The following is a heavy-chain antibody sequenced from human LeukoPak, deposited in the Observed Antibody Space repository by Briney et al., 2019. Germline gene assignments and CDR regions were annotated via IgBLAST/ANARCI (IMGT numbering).Heavy chain of an antibody. Sequence: GGSLRLSCAASGFTFSSYSMNWVRQAPGKGLEWVSSISSSSSYIYYADSVKGRFTISRDNAKNSLYLQMNSLKTEDTAVYYCTTALKWELPLDYWGQGTLVTVSS. CDR2: ISSSSSYI. J-gene: IGHJ4*02. V-gene: IGHV3-21*03. CDR3: TTALKWELPLDY. CDR1: GFTFSSYS. D-gene: IGHD1-26*01.